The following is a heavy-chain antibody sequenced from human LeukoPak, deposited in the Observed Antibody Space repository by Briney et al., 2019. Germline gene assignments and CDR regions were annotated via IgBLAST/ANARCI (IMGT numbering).Heavy chain of an antibody. CDR3: AKVQAAAGPQYYYYYYMDV. D-gene: IGHD6-13*01. J-gene: IGHJ6*03. CDR1: GFTFSSYA. Sequence: GGSLRLSCAASGFTFSSYAMSWVRQAPGKGLEWVSAISGSGGSTYYADSVKGRFTISRDNSKNTLYLQMNSLRAEDTAVYYCAKVQAAAGPQYYYYYYMDVWGKGTTVTVSS. CDR2: ISGSGGST. V-gene: IGHV3-23*01.